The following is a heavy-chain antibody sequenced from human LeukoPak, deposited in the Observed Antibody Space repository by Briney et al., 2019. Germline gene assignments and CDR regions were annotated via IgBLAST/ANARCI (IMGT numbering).Heavy chain of an antibody. J-gene: IGHJ6*03. V-gene: IGHV1-18*01. CDR1: GHTFTSYG. Sequence: ASVKVSCKASGHTFTSYGISWVRQAPGQGLEWMGWISAYNGNTNYAQKLQGGVTMTTDTSTSTAYMELRSLRSDDTAVYYCARAVNCGGDCYYYYYYYMDVWGKGTTVTVSS. CDR3: ARAVNCGGDCYYYYYYYMDV. CDR2: ISAYNGNT. D-gene: IGHD2-21*01.